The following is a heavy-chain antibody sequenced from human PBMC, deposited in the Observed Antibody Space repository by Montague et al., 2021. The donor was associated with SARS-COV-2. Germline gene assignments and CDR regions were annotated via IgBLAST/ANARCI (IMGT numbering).Heavy chain of an antibody. CDR3: ARLWDFYGSGSYKNSWFDP. V-gene: IGHV4-39*02. Sequence: SETLSLTCTVSAGSISTNSYYWAWIRRPPGKGLAWIGSISYSGSTYFNPSLESRLTMSVDTSKNHFSLKLSSVTAADTAVYYCARLWDFYGSGSYKNSWFDPWGQGTRVTVSS. CDR1: AGSISTNSYY. D-gene: IGHD3-10*01. J-gene: IGHJ5*02. CDR2: ISYSGST.